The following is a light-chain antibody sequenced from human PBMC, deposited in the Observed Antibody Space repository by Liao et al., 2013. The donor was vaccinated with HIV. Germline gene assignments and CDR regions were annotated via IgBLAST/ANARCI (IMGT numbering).Light chain of an antibody. CDR1: NIGSKS. CDR3: QVWDSGSENYV. J-gene: IGLJ1*01. V-gene: IGLV3-21*04. CDR2: YDR. Sequence: SYVLTQPPAVSVAPGKTARITCGGDNIGSKSVHWYQQRPGQAPVLVIFYDRDRPSGIPERLSGSNSGNTATLTISRVEVGDEADYYCQVWDSGSENYVFGTGTKVTVL.